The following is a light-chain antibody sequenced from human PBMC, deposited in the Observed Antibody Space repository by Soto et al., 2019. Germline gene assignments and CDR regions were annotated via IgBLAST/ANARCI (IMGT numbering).Light chain of an antibody. CDR1: QSISSW. Sequence: DIQMTQSPSTLSASVGDRVTITCRASQSISSWLAWYQQEPGKAPKLLIYKASSLESGVPSMFSGSGSGTEFTLTISSLQPDDFATYYCQQYNSYWTFGQGTKVEIK. CDR2: KAS. CDR3: QQYNSYWT. V-gene: IGKV1-5*03. J-gene: IGKJ1*01.